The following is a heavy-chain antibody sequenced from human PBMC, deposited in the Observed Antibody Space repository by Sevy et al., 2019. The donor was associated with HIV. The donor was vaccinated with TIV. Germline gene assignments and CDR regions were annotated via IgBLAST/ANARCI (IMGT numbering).Heavy chain of an antibody. J-gene: IGHJ6*02. V-gene: IGHV3-74*01. D-gene: IGHD6-19*01. CDR2: INSDGSST. CDR1: GFTFSSYW. CDR3: ARDHSSGWYGLDYYYYYGMDV. Sequence: GGSLRLSCAASGFTFSSYWMHGVRQAPGKGLVWVSRINSDGSSTSYADSVKGRFTISRDNAKNTLYLQMNSLRAEDTAVYYCARDHSSGWYGLDYYYYYGMDVWGQGTTVTVSS.